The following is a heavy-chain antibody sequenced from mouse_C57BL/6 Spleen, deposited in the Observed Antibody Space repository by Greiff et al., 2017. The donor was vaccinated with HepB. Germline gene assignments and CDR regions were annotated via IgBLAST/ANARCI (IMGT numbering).Heavy chain of an antibody. CDR3: AREGAMDY. CDR2: IDPSDSYT. CDR1: GYTFTSYW. V-gene: IGHV1-50*01. Sequence: VQLQQPGAELVKPGASVKLSCKASGYTFTSYWMQWVKQRPGQGLEWIGEIDPSDSYTNYNQKFKGKATLTVDTSSSTAYMQLSSLTSEDSAVYYCAREGAMDYWGQGTSVTVSS. J-gene: IGHJ4*01.